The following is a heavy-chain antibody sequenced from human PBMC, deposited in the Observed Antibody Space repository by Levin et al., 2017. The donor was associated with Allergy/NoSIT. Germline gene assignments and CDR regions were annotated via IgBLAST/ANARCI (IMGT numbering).Heavy chain of an antibody. Sequence: GASVKVSCAASGFTFSSYAMSWVRQAPGKGLEWVSAISGSGGSTYYADSVKGRFTISRDNSKNTLYLQMNSLRAEDTALYYCAKAIAVAGTLTAGSDYWGQGTLVTVSP. CDR2: ISGSGGST. CDR3: AKAIAVAGTLTAGSDY. CDR1: GFTFSSYA. J-gene: IGHJ4*02. V-gene: IGHV3-23*01. D-gene: IGHD6-19*01.